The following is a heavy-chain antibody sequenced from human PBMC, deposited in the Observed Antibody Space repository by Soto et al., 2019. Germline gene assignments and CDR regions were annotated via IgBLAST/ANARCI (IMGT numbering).Heavy chain of an antibody. D-gene: IGHD2-2*01. Sequence: EVQLLESGGDLVQPGGSLRLSCAASGFTFTKYAMTWVRQAPGKGLEWVSSISKSGGDTYYADSVKGRLTISRDNSKHTLYLQMNGLRAEDTSLFLCAKDTYSSSWYFWGQGTLVTVSS. J-gene: IGHJ4*02. CDR3: AKDTYSSSWYF. CDR1: GFTFTKYA. V-gene: IGHV3-23*01. CDR2: ISKSGGDT.